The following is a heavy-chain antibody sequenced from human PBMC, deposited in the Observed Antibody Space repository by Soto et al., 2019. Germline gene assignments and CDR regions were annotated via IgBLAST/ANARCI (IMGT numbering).Heavy chain of an antibody. CDR3: ATAPLGGPYYYYGMDV. D-gene: IGHD3-16*01. CDR1: GFTFSSYA. V-gene: IGHV3-23*01. J-gene: IGHJ6*02. Sequence: GGSLRLSCAASGFTFSSYAMSWVRQAPGKGLEWVSAISGSGGSTYYADSVKGRFTISRDNSKNTLYLQMNSLRAEDTAVYYCATAPLGGPYYYYGMDVWGQGTTVTVSS. CDR2: ISGSGGST.